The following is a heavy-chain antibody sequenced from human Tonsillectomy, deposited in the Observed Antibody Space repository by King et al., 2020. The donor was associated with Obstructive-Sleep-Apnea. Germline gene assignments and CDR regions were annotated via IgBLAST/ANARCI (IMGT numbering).Heavy chain of an antibody. CDR1: GGTFSSYA. V-gene: IGHV1-69*01. CDR3: ATNPSSGGSGYYYYYYGMDV. D-gene: IGHD2-15*01. Sequence: QLVQSGAEVKKPGSSVKVSCKAYGGTFSSYAISWVRQAPGQGLEWMGGIIPIFGTANYAQKFQGRVTITADESTSTAYMELSSLRSEDTAVYYCATNPSSGGSGYYYYYYGMDVWGQGTTVTVSS. J-gene: IGHJ6*02. CDR2: IIPIFGTA.